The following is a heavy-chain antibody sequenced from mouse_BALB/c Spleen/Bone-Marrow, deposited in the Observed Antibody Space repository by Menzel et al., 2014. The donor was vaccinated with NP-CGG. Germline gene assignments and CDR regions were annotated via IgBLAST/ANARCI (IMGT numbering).Heavy chain of an antibody. CDR3: ARSRDVGYFDY. D-gene: IGHD3-3*01. Sequence: EVQGVESGPDLVKPGASVKISCKASGYSFTGYYMHWVKQGHGKSLEWIGRVNPYNGGTSYNQKFKGKATLTVDKSSSTAYMHLSSLTSEDSAVYYCARSRDVGYFDYWGQGTTLTVSS. V-gene: IGHV1S135*01. CDR2: VNPYNGGT. J-gene: IGHJ2*01. CDR1: GYSFTGYY.